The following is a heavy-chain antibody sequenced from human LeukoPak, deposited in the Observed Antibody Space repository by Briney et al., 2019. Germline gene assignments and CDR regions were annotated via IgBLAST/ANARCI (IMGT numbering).Heavy chain of an antibody. CDR1: GFPFSSHW. V-gene: IGHV3-7*03. D-gene: IGHD2-2*01. J-gene: IGHJ3*01. CDR3: ARGQSCSSSSCYVIGAFDV. Sequence: GGSLRLSCAASGFPFSSHWLSWFRQSPGKGLEWVAHINQDGSEKYYVDSVKGRFTISRDNSKNTLYLQLNSLRAEDTAVYYCARGQSCSSSSCYVIGAFDVWGQGTMVTVSS. CDR2: INQDGSEK.